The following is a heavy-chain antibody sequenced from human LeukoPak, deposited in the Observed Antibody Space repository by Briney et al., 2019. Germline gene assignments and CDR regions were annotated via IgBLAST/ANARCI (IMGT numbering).Heavy chain of an antibody. Sequence: SVKVSCKASGFTFTSSAVQWVRQARGQRLEWIGWIVVGSGNTNYAQKFQERVTITRDMSASTAYMELSSLRSEDTAVYYCAAVVVPAAPHPWGQGTLVTVSS. J-gene: IGHJ5*02. D-gene: IGHD2-2*01. CDR1: GFTFTSSA. CDR3: AAVVVPAAPHP. CDR2: IVVGSGNT. V-gene: IGHV1-58*01.